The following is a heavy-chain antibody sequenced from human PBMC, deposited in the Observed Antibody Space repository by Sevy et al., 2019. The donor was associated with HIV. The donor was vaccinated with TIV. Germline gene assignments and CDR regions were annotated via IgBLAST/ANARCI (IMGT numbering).Heavy chain of an antibody. CDR2: INPNSGGT. V-gene: IGHV1-2*02. CDR3: ARVKTEVGATWGRVYYFDY. Sequence: ASVKVACKASGYTFTGYYMHWVRQAPGQGLEWMGWINPNSGGTNYAQKFQGRVTMTRDTSISTAYMELSRLRSDDTAVYYCARVKTEVGATWGRVYYFDYWGQGTLVTVSS. D-gene: IGHD1-26*01. CDR1: GYTFTGYY. J-gene: IGHJ4*02.